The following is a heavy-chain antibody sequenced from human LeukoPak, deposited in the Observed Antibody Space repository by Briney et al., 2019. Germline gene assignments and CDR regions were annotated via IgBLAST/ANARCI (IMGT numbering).Heavy chain of an antibody. V-gene: IGHV3-23*01. CDR2: ISGSGGST. CDR3: AKDGGDYVTYFDY. CDR1: GFTVSSNY. Sequence: GGSLRLSCAASGFTVSSNYMSWVRQAPGKGLEWVSAISGSGGSTYYADSVKGRFTISRDNSKNTLYLQMNSLRAEDTAVYYCAKDGGDYVTYFDYWGQGTLVTVSS. J-gene: IGHJ4*02. D-gene: IGHD4-17*01.